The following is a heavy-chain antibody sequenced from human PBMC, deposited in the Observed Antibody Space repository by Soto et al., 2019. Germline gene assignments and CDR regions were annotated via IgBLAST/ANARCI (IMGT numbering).Heavy chain of an antibody. CDR2: ITPIVGTA. V-gene: IGHV1-69*13. D-gene: IGHD2-15*01. J-gene: IGHJ6*02. Sequence: GASVKVSCKATGGTFSRYAISWVRQAPGKGLEWMGWITPIVGTANYAQKLQGRVTITADESTSTAYMELSSLRSEDMAVYYCARDYCSGGSCYSGGNYHYGMDVWGQGTTVTVSS. CDR1: GGTFSRYA. CDR3: ARDYCSGGSCYSGGNYHYGMDV.